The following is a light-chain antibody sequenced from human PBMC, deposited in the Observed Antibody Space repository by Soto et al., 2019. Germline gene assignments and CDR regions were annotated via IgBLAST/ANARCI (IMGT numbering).Light chain of an antibody. CDR3: QSYANTNVVV. V-gene: IGLV6-57*04. CDR1: SGSIASNY. CDR2: DDN. Sequence: NFMLTQPHSVSESPGKTVTISCTRSSGSIASNYVQWYQQRPGSAPTTVIYDDNQRPSGVPFRFSGSIDRSSNSASLTISGLKTEDEADYYCQSYANTNVVVFGGGTQLTVL. J-gene: IGLJ2*01.